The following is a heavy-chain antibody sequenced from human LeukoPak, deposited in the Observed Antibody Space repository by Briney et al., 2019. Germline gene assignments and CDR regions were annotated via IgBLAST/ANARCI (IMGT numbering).Heavy chain of an antibody. CDR2: IIPIFGTT. D-gene: IGHD3-3*01. Sequence: SVKVSCKASGGTFSSYGISWVRQAPGLGLEWIGRIIPIFGTTNYARKFHGRVTITTDESTSTAYMELSSLRSEDTAAYYCARSALEMYYYYYMDVWGKGTTVTVSS. CDR1: GGTFSSYG. CDR3: ARSALEMYYYYYMDV. J-gene: IGHJ6*03. V-gene: IGHV1-69*05.